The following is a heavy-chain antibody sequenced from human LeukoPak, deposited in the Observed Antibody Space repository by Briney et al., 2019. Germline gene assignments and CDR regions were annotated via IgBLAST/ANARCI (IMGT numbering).Heavy chain of an antibody. Sequence: ASVKVSCKASGYTFTSYAMNWVRQAPGQGLEWMGWINTNTGNPTYAQGFTGRFVFSLDTSVSTAYLQISSLKAEDTAVYYCARDNYYGSGSYYYVPSAFDIWGQGTMVTVSS. V-gene: IGHV7-4-1*02. CDR1: GYTFTSYA. CDR3: ARDNYYGSGSYYYVPSAFDI. CDR2: INTNTGNP. D-gene: IGHD3-10*01. J-gene: IGHJ3*02.